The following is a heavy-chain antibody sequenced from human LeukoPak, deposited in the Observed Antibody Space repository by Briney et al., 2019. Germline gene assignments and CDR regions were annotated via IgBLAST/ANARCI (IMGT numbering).Heavy chain of an antibody. V-gene: IGHV4-39*06. Sequence: PSETLSLTCTVSGGSISSSRYYWGWIRQPPGKGLEWIGSIYYTGSTYYNPSLRSRVSISVNTSKNQFTLKLNSVTAADTAVYYCAREVLSFYSNSRGSHQWPSYFDFWGQGTLVTVSS. J-gene: IGHJ4*02. D-gene: IGHD3-22*01. CDR2: IYYTGST. CDR3: AREVLSFYSNSRGSHQWPSYFDF. CDR1: GGSISSSRYY.